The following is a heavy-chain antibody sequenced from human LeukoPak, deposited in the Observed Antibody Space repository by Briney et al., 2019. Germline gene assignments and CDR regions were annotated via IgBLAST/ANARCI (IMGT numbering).Heavy chain of an antibody. V-gene: IGHV1-69*04. CDR3: ARDPFPGGYSYGNRFDY. CDR1: GGTFSGYA. Sequence: ASVKVSCKASGGTFSGYAISWVRQAPGQGLEWMGRIIPILGIANYAQKFQGRVTITADKSTSTAYMELSSLRSEDTAVYYCARDPFPGGYSYGNRFDYWGQGTLVTVSS. CDR2: IIPILGIA. J-gene: IGHJ4*02. D-gene: IGHD5-18*01.